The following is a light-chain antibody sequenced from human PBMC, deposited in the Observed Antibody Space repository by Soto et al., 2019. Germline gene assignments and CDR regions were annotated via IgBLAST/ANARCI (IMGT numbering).Light chain of an antibody. CDR3: CASAGSYSYV. CDR2: DVS. CDR1: SRDVGGYNY. Sequence: QSALTQPRSVSGSNGQSVTISCTGTSRDVGGYNYFSRYQQHPGKAPKLMIYDVSKRPAGVPDRFAGSKSGNTASLTISGLQAEDEADSYFCASAGSYSYVFGTEPKLTVL. J-gene: IGLJ1*01. V-gene: IGLV2-11*01.